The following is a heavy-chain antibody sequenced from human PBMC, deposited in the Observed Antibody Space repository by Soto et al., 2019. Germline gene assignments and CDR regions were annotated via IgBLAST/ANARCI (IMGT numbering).Heavy chain of an antibody. CDR1: GYSFTSYW. V-gene: IGHV5-51*01. CDR2: IYPGDSDT. J-gene: IGHJ6*02. D-gene: IGHD6-6*01. CDR3: ARRGYGSSSSAYYYYGMDV. Sequence: GEALKISCKGSGYSFTSYWIGWVRQMPGKGLEWMGIIYPGDSDTRYSPSFQGQVTISADKSISTAYLQWSSLKASDTAMYYCARRGYGSSSSAYYYYGMDVWRQGTTVTVSS.